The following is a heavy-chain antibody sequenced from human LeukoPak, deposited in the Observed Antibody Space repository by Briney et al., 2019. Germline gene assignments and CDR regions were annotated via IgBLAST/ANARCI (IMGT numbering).Heavy chain of an antibody. CDR2: IRSTSET. D-gene: IGHD5-12*01. Sequence: TGGSLRLSCAASGFISSQYGFNWVRQAPGKGLEWVSHIRSTSETFYADSVKGRFTISRDHARNSLYLQMNNLRGEDTAIYYCARGAGNSGYGCDLWGQGTLVTVSS. CDR1: GFISSQYG. J-gene: IGHJ5*02. CDR3: ARGAGNSGYGCDL. V-gene: IGHV3-48*01.